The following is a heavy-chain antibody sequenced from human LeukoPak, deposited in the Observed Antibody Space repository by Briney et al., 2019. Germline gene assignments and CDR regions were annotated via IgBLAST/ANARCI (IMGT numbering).Heavy chain of an antibody. CDR3: TRSAPHYYFDY. CDR2: IISNGGGT. V-gene: IGHV3-64*01. Sequence: GGSLRLSCEASGFTFSTYAMHWVRQAPGKGLEYVSGIISNGGGTFYANSVKGRFTISRDNSKNTLYLQMGSLRVDDMAVYYCTRSAPHYYFDYWGQGTLVTVSS. J-gene: IGHJ4*02. D-gene: IGHD3-10*01. CDR1: GFTFSTYA.